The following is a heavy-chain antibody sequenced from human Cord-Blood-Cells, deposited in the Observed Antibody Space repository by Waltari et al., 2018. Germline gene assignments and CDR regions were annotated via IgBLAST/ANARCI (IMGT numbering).Heavy chain of an antibody. CDR1: GFPFSSYA. CDR2: ISYDGSNK. Sequence: QVQLVESGGGVVKPGRSLRLPGAASGFPFSSYAMHWVRQAPGKGLEWVAVISYDGSNKYYADSVKGRFTISRDNSKNTLYLQMNSLRAEDTAVYYCARDRGGGSCFDYWGQGTLVTVSS. V-gene: IGHV3-30-3*01. J-gene: IGHJ4*02. CDR3: ARDRGGGSCFDY. D-gene: IGHD2-15*01.